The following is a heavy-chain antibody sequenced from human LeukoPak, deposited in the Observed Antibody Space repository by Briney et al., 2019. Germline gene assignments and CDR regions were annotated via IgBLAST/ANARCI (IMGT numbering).Heavy chain of an antibody. CDR3: ARLTAVVTFDY. CDR2: IHPSDSDT. Sequence: GESLKISCKGSGSSFTSNWIGWVRQMPGKGLEWMGVIHPSDSDTRYSPSFQGQVTISADKSISAAYLQWRSLKVSDSAMYYCARLTAVVTFDYWGQGTLVTVSS. D-gene: IGHD4-23*01. V-gene: IGHV5-51*01. J-gene: IGHJ4*02. CDR1: GSSFTSNW.